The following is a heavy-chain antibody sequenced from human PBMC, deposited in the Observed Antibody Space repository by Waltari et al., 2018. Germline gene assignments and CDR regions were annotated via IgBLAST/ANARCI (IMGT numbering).Heavy chain of an antibody. CDR3: ARGGMGYYYSDY. V-gene: IGHV3-30*02. D-gene: IGHD1-1*01. CDR1: GFTFSNYD. J-gene: IGHJ4*02. CDR2: IRYDGGKS. Sequence: QVQLLESGGGVVQPGGSLRLSCAASGFTFSNYDMHWVRQAPGKGVGLVAFIRYDGGKSYKIGSLKGRFTVSRDNSKNTLYVQMNSLRPEDTAIYYCARGGMGYYYSDYWGQGTLVLVSS.